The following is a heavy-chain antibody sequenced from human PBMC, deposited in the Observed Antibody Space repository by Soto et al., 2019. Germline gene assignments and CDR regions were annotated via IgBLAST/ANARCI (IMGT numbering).Heavy chain of an antibody. CDR3: ARAQHYDFWSGLLGPKYNWFDH. Sequence: SETQSLTSAVSGSYLSSGCCSLSWIRQPPGKGLEWIGYIYHSGSTYYNPSLKSRVTISEDRSKNQFSLKLSSVTAADTAVYYCARAQHYDFWSGLLGPKYNWFDHWCQGTLVTSPQ. CDR1: GSYLSSGCCS. J-gene: IGHJ5*02. D-gene: IGHD3-3*01. V-gene: IGHV4-30-2*01. CDR2: IYHSGST.